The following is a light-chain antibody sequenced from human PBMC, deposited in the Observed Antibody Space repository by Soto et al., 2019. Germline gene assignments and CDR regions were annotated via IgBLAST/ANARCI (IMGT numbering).Light chain of an antibody. CDR1: QSFSSN. Sequence: EIVMTQSPATLSVSPGERATLSCRASQSFSSNLAWYQQKPGRAPRLLIYGASRRATGIPDRFSGSGSGTDFTLTISRLEPEDIAVYYCQQYGSSPITFGQGTRLEI. CDR3: QQYGSSPIT. V-gene: IGKV3-20*01. CDR2: GAS. J-gene: IGKJ5*01.